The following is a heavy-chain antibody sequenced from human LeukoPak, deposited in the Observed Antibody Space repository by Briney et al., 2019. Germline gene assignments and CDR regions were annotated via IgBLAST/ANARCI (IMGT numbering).Heavy chain of an antibody. CDR3: ARHDWFDP. D-gene: IGHD3-3*01. CDR2: INSGNTYI. Sequence: GGSLRLSCTASGFTFSDYYMSWIRQAPGKGLEWVSLINSGNTYIHYADSVKGRFTISRDSSKNTLYLQMNSLRAEDTAVYYCARHDWFDPWGQGTLVTVSS. V-gene: IGHV3-11*03. CDR1: GFTFSDYY. J-gene: IGHJ5*02.